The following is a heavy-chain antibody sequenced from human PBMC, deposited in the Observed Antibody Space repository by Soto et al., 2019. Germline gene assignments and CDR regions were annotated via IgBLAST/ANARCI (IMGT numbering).Heavy chain of an antibody. J-gene: IGHJ6*02. CDR2: IYYSGST. V-gene: IGHV4-59*01. D-gene: IGHD5-18*01. CDR1: GGSISSYY. CDR3: ARDRSGYSYRGGYYYYYGMDV. Sequence: SETRSLTCTVSGGSISSYYWSWIRQPPGKGLEWIGYIYYSGSTNYNPSLKSRVTISVDTSKNQFSLKLSSVTAADTAVYYCARDRSGYSYRGGYYYYYGMDVWGQGTTVTVSS.